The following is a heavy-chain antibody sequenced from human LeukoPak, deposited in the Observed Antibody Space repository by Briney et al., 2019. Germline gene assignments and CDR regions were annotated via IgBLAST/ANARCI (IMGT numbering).Heavy chain of an antibody. CDR1: GGSFSGYY. J-gene: IGHJ4*02. V-gene: IGHV4-34*01. D-gene: IGHD6-19*01. CDR2: INHSGST. Sequence: SETLSLTCAVYGGSFSGYYWTWIRQPPGKGREWIGEINHSGSTNYNPPLKSRVTTSVDTSKNQISLKLSSVTAADTAVYYCARRCRIGSGWFYDYWGQGTLVTVSS. CDR3: ARRCRIGSGWFYDY.